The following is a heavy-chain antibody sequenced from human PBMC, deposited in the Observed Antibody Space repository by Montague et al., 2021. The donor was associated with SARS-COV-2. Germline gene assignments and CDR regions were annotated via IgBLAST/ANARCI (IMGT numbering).Heavy chain of an antibody. CDR2: ISYGGIA. J-gene: IGHJ4*02. Sequence: SETLSLTCAVSGVSITSTNWWSLVRQPPGKGLGWIGEISYGGIATYNPSLKSRATISMDRSRNLFSLKLSPVTAADTAIYYCAGKVLTVPADYWGQGTLVTVS. D-gene: IGHD4-11*01. CDR1: GVSITSTNW. V-gene: IGHV4-4*02. CDR3: AGKVLTVPADY.